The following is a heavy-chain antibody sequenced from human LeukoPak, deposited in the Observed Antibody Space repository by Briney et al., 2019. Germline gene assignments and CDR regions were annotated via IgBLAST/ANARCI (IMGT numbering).Heavy chain of an antibody. J-gene: IGHJ6*03. D-gene: IGHD3-10*01. Sequence: SETLSLTCTVSGGSISSYYWSWIRQPPGKGLEWIGRIYTSGSTNYNPSLKSRVTISVDMSKNQFSLKLSSVTAADTAVYYCARGMVRGTYYYYYYMDVWGKGTTVTISS. V-gene: IGHV4-4*08. CDR3: ARGMVRGTYYYYYYMDV. CDR1: GGSISSYY. CDR2: IYTSGST.